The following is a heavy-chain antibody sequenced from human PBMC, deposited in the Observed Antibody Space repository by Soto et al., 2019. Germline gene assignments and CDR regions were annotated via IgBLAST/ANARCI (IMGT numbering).Heavy chain of an antibody. Sequence: QVQLQESGPGLVKPSETLSLTCTVSGGSISSYYWSWIRQPPGKGLEWIGYIYYSGSTNYNPSLKRRVTISVDTSKNQFSLKLSSVTAADTAVYYCARGTVLFDYWGQGTLVTVSS. CDR1: GGSISSYY. D-gene: IGHD4-17*01. V-gene: IGHV4-59*01. CDR3: ARGTVLFDY. J-gene: IGHJ4*02. CDR2: IYYSGST.